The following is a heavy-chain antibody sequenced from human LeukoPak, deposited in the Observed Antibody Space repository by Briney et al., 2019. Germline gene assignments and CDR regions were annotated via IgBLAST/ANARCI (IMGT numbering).Heavy chain of an antibody. CDR2: IIPILGIA. D-gene: IGHD3-22*01. V-gene: IGHV1-69*04. J-gene: IGHJ6*02. CDR1: GGTFSSYA. Sequence: ASVKVSCKASGGTFSSYAISWVRQAPGQGLEWMGRIIPILGIANYAQKFQGRVTITADKSTSTAYMELSSLRSEDTAVYYCARTPIVVVTDYYYYGMDDWGQGTTVTVSS. CDR3: ARTPIVVVTDYYYYGMDD.